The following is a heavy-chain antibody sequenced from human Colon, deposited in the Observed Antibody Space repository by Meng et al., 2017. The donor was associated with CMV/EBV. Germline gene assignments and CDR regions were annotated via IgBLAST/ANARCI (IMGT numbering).Heavy chain of an antibody. J-gene: IGHJ4*02. Sequence: GESLKISCAASGFTFSTYWMTWVRQAPGKGLEWVANIKQDGSEKYYADSVKGRFTISRDNAKNSLYLQMNSLRAEDTAVYYCARDRGGSYYGGFDYWGQGTLVTVSS. CDR3: ARDRGGSYYGGFDY. V-gene: IGHV3-7*01. D-gene: IGHD1-26*01. CDR1: GFTFSTYW. CDR2: IKQDGSEK.